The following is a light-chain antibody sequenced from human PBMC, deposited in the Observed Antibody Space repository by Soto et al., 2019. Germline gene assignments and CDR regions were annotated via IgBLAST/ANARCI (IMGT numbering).Light chain of an antibody. CDR2: GAS. CDR1: QSVSSSY. J-gene: IGKJ1*01. Sequence: EIVLTQSPGTPSLSPGESATLSCRASQSVSSSYLAWYQQKPGQAPRLLIYGASSRATGIPDRFSGSGSGTDFTLTISRLEPEDLAVYYCQQYGRTFGQGTKVEIK. CDR3: QQYGRT. V-gene: IGKV3-20*01.